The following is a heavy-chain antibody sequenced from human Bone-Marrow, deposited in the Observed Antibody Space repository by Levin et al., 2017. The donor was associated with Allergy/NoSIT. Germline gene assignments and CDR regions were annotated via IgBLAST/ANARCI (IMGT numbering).Heavy chain of an antibody. Sequence: PGGSLRLSCAASGFTFSRYDMHWVRQVPGNGLEWVSAVGTAADTYYPDSVKGRFTISRENAKNTLYLQMNNLGSEDTAVYYCARDGATAARHMATWYFDLWGRGTLVTVS. D-gene: IGHD6-6*01. CDR2: VGTAADT. CDR3: ARDGATAARHMATWYFDL. CDR1: GFTFSRYD. J-gene: IGHJ2*01. V-gene: IGHV3-13*01.